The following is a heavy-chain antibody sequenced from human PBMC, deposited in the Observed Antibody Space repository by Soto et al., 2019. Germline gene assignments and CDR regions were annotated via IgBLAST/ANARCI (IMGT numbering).Heavy chain of an antibody. CDR1: GGSISSRGYY. CDR3: ATSNWFDP. Sequence: QQQLQESGPGLGKPSETLSLTCTGCGGSISSRGYYWGWIRQPPGKGLEWIGTIYYSGSTYYNPSLKSRVTISVDTSKNLFSLKLSSVTAADTAVYYCATSNWFDPWGQGTLVTVSS. V-gene: IGHV4-39*01. J-gene: IGHJ5*02. CDR2: IYYSGST.